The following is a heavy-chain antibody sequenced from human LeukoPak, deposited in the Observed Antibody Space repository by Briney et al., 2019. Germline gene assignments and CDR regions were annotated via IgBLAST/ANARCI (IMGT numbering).Heavy chain of an antibody. Sequence: KAGGSLRLSCAASGLTVGSNYMRWVRQAPGKGLEWVSVIYSGGATYYADSVKGRFTISRDNSKNTVYLQMNSLRVEDTALYYCARDRDISGYIFDYWGRGTLVTVSS. CDR3: ARDRDISGYIFDY. D-gene: IGHD3-22*01. CDR1: GLTVGSNY. CDR2: IYSGGAT. J-gene: IGHJ4*02. V-gene: IGHV3-53*01.